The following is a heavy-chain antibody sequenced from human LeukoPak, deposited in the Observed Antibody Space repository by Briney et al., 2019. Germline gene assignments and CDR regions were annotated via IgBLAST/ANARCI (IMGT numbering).Heavy chain of an antibody. Sequence: GASVKVSCKASGYTFTGYYMHWVRQAPGQGLEWMGWINPNSGGTNYAQKFQGRVSMTRDMSISTAYMELSRLRSDDTAVYYCARAPGYGSGSYYRGNYWGQGTLVTVSS. V-gene: IGHV1-2*02. D-gene: IGHD3-10*01. CDR3: ARAPGYGSGSYYRGNY. CDR1: GYTFTGYY. CDR2: INPNSGGT. J-gene: IGHJ4*02.